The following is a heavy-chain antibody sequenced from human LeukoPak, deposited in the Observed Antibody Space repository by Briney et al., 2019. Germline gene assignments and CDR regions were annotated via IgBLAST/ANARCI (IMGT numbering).Heavy chain of an antibody. D-gene: IGHD5-24*01. Sequence: EASVKASCKASGGTFSSYAISWVRQAPGQGLEWMGGIIPIFGTANYAQKFQGRVTITADESTSTAYMELSSLRSEDTAVYYCARDQGQDGYKVQSPFDYWGQGTLVTVSS. J-gene: IGHJ4*02. CDR3: ARDQGQDGYKVQSPFDY. CDR1: GGTFSSYA. CDR2: IIPIFGTA. V-gene: IGHV1-69*13.